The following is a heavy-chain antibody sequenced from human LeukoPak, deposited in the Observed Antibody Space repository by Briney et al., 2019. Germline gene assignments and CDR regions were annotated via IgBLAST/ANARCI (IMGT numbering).Heavy chain of an antibody. CDR3: ARGIGSSSSRPAY. CDR1: GYIFIGYY. D-gene: IGHD6-6*01. V-gene: IGHV1-2*02. Sequence: ASVKVSCKTSGYIFIGYYMHWVRQAPGQGLEWMGWIDPKSGGTKYAQKFQGRVTMTRDTSISTVYMELTRLRLDDTAIYYCARGIGSSSSRPAYWGQGTLVTVSS. J-gene: IGHJ4*02. CDR2: IDPKSGGT.